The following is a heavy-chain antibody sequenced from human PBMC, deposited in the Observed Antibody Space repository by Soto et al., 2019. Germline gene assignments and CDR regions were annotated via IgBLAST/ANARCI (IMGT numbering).Heavy chain of an antibody. V-gene: IGHV1-18*04. CDR1: GYTFTIYG. CDR2: ISAYNGNT. J-gene: IGHJ4*02. Sequence: ASVKVSCKASGYTFTIYGISWVRQAPGQGLEWMGWISAYNGNTNYAQKLQGRVTMTTDTSTSTAYMELRSLRSDDTAVYYCARDLVPQTKYSGYDFWGQGTLVTVSS. D-gene: IGHD5-12*01. CDR3: ARDLVPQTKYSGYDF.